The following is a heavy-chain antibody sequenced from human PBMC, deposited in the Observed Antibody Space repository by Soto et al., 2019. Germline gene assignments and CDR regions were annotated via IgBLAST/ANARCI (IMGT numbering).Heavy chain of an antibody. J-gene: IGHJ6*03. CDR2: ISGSGGST. CDR1: GFTFSSYA. CDR3: AKSSATVTTTDYYYYYMDV. V-gene: IGHV3-23*01. Sequence: GGSLRLSCAASGFTFSSYAMSWVRQAPGKGLEWVSAISGSGGSTYYSDSVKGRVTISRDNSKNTQYLQMNSLRAEDTAVYYCAKSSATVTTTDYYYYYMDVWGKGTTVTVSS. D-gene: IGHD4-17*01.